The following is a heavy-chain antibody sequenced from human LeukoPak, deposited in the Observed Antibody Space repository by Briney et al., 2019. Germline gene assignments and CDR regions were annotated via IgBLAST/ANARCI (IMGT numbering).Heavy chain of an antibody. CDR3: ARDKGALDY. CDR2: INSDGSTT. Sequence: GGSLRLSCAASGFTFSNYWMHWVRQAPGKGLVWVSRINSDGSTTRYADSVKGRFTISRDNAKNTVYLQMNSLRAEDTAVYYCARDKGALDYWGQGTLVTVSS. J-gene: IGHJ4*02. D-gene: IGHD1-26*01. CDR1: GFTFSNYW. V-gene: IGHV3-74*01.